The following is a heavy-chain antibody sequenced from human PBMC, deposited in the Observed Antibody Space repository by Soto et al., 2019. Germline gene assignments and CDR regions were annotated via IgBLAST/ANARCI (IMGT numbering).Heavy chain of an antibody. J-gene: IGHJ4*02. CDR2: IYYRGNT. CDR3: ARHPGYYDILTGYTTYYFDY. V-gene: IGHV4-59*08. Sequence: PSETLSLTCTVSGGSIGTYYWSWIRQPPGKGLERIGYIYYRGNTDYNPSLKSRVTISLDTPKNQFSLKLSSVTAADTAVYYCARHPGYYDILTGYTTYYFDYWGQGILVTVSS. CDR1: GGSIGTYY. D-gene: IGHD3-9*01.